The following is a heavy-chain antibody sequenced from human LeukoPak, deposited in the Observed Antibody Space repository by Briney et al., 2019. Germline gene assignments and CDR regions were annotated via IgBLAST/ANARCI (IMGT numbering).Heavy chain of an antibody. D-gene: IGHD3-10*01. Sequence: GASVKVSCKVSGYTLTELSMHWVRQAPGKGLEWMGGFDPEDGETIYAQKFQGRVTMTEDTSTDTAYMELSSLRSEDTAVYYCATDIPPWSRRFGDLYFDPWGQGTLVTVSS. CDR2: FDPEDGET. CDR3: ATDIPPWSRRFGDLYFDP. CDR1: GYTLTELS. V-gene: IGHV1-24*01. J-gene: IGHJ5*02.